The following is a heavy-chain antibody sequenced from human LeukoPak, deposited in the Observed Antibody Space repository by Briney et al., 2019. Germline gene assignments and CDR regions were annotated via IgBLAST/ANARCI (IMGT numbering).Heavy chain of an antibody. Sequence: PGGPLRLSCATSGFTFDDYGMSWVRQAPGKGLEWVSAISGSGGSTYYADSVKGRFIISRDNAKDSLYLQMNSLRVEDTAVYYCLRGDRRDYWGQGTLVTVSS. CDR3: LRGDRRDY. V-gene: IGHV3-20*04. J-gene: IGHJ4*02. CDR1: GFTFDDYG. CDR2: ISGSGGST.